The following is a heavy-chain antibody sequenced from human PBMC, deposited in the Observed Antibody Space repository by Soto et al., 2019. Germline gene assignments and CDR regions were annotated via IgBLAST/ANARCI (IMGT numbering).Heavy chain of an antibody. CDR3: ARGGIQLSYAFDY. CDR1: GTSVSNYY. CDR2: IYTSGST. D-gene: IGHD5-18*01. J-gene: IGHJ4*02. V-gene: IGHV4-4*07. Sequence: SETLSLTCSVSGTSVSNYYWSWIRQPAGKGLEHIGRIYTSGSTSYNPSLKSRVTMSMDTSQTQIYLNLTSVTAADTAVYYCARGGIQLSYAFDYWGQGILVTAPQ.